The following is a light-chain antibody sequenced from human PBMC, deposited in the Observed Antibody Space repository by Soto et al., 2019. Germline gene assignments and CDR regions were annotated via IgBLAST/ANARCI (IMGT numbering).Light chain of an antibody. CDR2: EVS. V-gene: IGLV2-14*01. J-gene: IGLJ2*01. Sequence: QSALTQPASVSGSPGQSITISCAGTSSDIGAYNYVSWYQQHPGRAPKLMLYEVSHRPSGVSNRFSGSKSANTASLTISGLQPEDEADYYCASYTSTSTDVLFGGGTKLTVL. CDR1: SSDIGAYNY. CDR3: ASYTSTSTDVL.